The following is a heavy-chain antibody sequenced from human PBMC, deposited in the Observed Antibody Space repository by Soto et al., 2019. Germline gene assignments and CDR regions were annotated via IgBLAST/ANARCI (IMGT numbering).Heavy chain of an antibody. CDR3: ARDSYYDFWSGYYAYGMDV. CDR1: GYTFTSYY. CDR2: INPNSGGT. J-gene: IGHJ6*02. D-gene: IGHD3-3*01. Sequence: GASVKVSCKASGYTFTSYYMHWVRQAPGQGLEWMGWINPNSGGTNYAQKFQGRVTMTRDTSISTAYMELSRLRSDDTAVYYCARDSYYDFWSGYYAYGMDVWGQGTTVTVSS. V-gene: IGHV1-2*02.